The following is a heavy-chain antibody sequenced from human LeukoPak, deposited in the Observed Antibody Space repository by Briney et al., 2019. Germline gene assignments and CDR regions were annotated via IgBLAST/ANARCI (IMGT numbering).Heavy chain of an antibody. CDR2: INPSGGST. J-gene: IGHJ6*03. V-gene: IGHV1-46*01. CDR3: ARGYSGYYYYMDV. CDR1: GYTFISYY. Sequence: ASVKVSCKASGYTFISYYIHWVRQAPGQGLEWMGIINPSGGSTSYAQKFQGRVSMTRDTSTSTVYMEPSSLRSEDTAVYYCARGYSGYYYYMDVWGKGTTVTVSS. D-gene: IGHD5-12*01.